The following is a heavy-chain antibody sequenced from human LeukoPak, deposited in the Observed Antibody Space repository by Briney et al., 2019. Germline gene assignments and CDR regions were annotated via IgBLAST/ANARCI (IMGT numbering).Heavy chain of an antibody. CDR1: RFTLSSYA. CDR2: ISYDGSNK. J-gene: IGHJ3*02. V-gene: IGHV3-30*04. Sequence: GGSLTLSCAASRFTLSSYALHWVRQAQGKGLEWVAVISYDGSNKYYADSVKGRFTISRDNSKNTLYLQMNSLRAEDTAVYYCARGQWLVCLDAFDIWGQGTMVTVSS. CDR3: ARGQWLVCLDAFDI. D-gene: IGHD6-19*01.